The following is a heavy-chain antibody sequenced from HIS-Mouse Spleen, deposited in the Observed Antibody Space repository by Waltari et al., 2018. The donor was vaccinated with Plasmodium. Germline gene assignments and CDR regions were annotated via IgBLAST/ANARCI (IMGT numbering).Heavy chain of an antibody. CDR1: GFTFSNAW. CDR3: TTEYYYGSGSYSFDY. D-gene: IGHD3-10*01. Sequence: GGGLVKPGGSLRLSCAASGFTFSNAWMSWVRQAPGKGLEWVGRIKSKTDGGTTDYAAHVKGRFTISRDDSKNTLYLQMNSLKTEDTAVYYCTTEYYYGSGSYSFDYWGQGTLVTVSS. CDR2: IKSKTDGGTT. V-gene: IGHV3-15*01. J-gene: IGHJ4*02.